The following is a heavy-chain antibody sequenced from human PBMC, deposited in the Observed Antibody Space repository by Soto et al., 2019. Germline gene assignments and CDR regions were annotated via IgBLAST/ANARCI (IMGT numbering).Heavy chain of an antibody. CDR3: ARGDGADCSGGSCYSDYYYYYMDV. Sequence: LTCAVYGGSFSGYYWSWIRQPPGKGLEWIGEINHSGSTNYNPSLKSRVTISVDTSKNQFSLKLSSVTAADTAVYYCARGDGADCSGGSCYSDYYYYYMDVWGKGTTVTVSS. V-gene: IGHV4-34*01. D-gene: IGHD2-15*01. J-gene: IGHJ6*03. CDR1: GGSFSGYY. CDR2: INHSGST.